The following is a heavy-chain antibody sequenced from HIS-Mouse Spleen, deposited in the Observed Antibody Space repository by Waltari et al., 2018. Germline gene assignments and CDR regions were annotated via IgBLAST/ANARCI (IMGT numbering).Heavy chain of an antibody. J-gene: IGHJ3*02. Sequence: EVQLVESGGGLIQPGGSLRLSCAASGFTVSSNYMSWVRQAPGKGLEWVSVIYSGGSTYYEDSVKGRFTISRDNSKNTLYLQMNSLRAEDTAVYYCARDRNYGTDAFDIWGQGTMVTVSS. V-gene: IGHV3-53*01. CDR2: IYSGGST. D-gene: IGHD4-17*01. CDR3: ARDRNYGTDAFDI. CDR1: GFTVSSNY.